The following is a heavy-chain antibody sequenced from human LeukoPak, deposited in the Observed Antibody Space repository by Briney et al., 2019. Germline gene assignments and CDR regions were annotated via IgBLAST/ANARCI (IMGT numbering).Heavy chain of an antibody. CDR3: ASADYVWGSYRYTGGGFDY. D-gene: IGHD3-16*02. Sequence: GGSLRLSCAASGFTFSSYAMHWVRQAPGKGLEWVAVISYDGSNKYYADSVKGRFTISRDNSKNTLYLQMNSLRAEDTAVYYCASADYVWGSYRYTGGGFDYWGQGTLVTVSS. V-gene: IGHV3-30*04. J-gene: IGHJ4*02. CDR1: GFTFSSYA. CDR2: ISYDGSNK.